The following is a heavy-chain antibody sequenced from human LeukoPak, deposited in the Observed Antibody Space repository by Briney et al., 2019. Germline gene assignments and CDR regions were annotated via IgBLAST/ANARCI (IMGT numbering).Heavy chain of an antibody. V-gene: IGHV5-51*01. D-gene: IGHD2-8*02. CDR2: VYPTDSET. J-gene: IGHJ4*02. CDR3: VRHNTGGDY. Sequence: GESQKISCQASGYYFNTFFIAWVRQTPGRGLEWMGIVYPTDSETRYGPSFQGQVTISADKSTSSAYLQWDSLKASDTAIYYCVRHNTGGDYWGQGTRVTVSS. CDR1: GYYFNTFF.